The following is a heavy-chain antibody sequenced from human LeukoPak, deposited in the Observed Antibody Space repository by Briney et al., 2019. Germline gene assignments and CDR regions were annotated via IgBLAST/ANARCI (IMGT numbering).Heavy chain of an antibody. Sequence: KPGGSLRLSCAASGFTFSSYAMSWVRQAPGKGLEWIGSIYYSGSTYYNPSLKSRVTISVDTSKNQFSLKLNSVTAADTAVYYCARHYGPWGQGTLVTVSS. D-gene: IGHD3-10*01. CDR3: ARHYGP. CDR1: GFTFSSYA. J-gene: IGHJ5*02. CDR2: IYYSGST. V-gene: IGHV4-39*01.